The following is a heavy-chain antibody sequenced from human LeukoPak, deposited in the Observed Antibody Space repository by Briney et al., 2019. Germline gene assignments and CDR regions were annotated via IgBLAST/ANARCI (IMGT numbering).Heavy chain of an antibody. V-gene: IGHV1-18*01. Sequence: ASVKVSCKASGYTFTSYGIIWVRQAPGQGLEWMGWISAYNGNTNYAQKLQGRVTMTTDTSTGTAYMELRSLRSDDTAVYYCARDYSSSWWEDYYYYYMDVWGKGTTVTVSS. CDR3: ARDYSSSWWEDYYYYYMDV. CDR2: ISAYNGNT. D-gene: IGHD6-13*01. J-gene: IGHJ6*03. CDR1: GYTFTSYG.